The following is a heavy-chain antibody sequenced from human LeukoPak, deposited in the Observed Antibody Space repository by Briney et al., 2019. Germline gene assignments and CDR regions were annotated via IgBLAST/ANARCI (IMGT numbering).Heavy chain of an antibody. CDR3: ARGGFVVGALDY. J-gene: IGHJ4*02. CDR2: IYYRGET. V-gene: IGHV4-39*07. Sequence: KSSETLSLTCSVSGASIISSAYYWGWVRQPPGKGLEWIGFIYYRGETSYSPSLQSRVTISVDTSKTQFSLKLRSVTAADTAVYFCARGGFVVGALDYWGQGTLVAVSS. CDR1: GASIISSAYY. D-gene: IGHD2-21*01.